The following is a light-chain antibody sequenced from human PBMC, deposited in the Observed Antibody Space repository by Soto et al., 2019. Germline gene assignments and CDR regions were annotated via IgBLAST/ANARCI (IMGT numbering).Light chain of an antibody. CDR1: QNILYSSNNKNY. Sequence: DIVMTQSPDSLAVSLGERATINCKSSQNILYSSNNKNYLAWYQQKPGQPPKLLIYWASTRESGFPDRFSGSGSGTDFTLTISSLQAEDVAVYYCQQYYTSPPSFGHGTKVEIK. CDR3: QQYYTSPPS. V-gene: IGKV4-1*01. CDR2: WAS. J-gene: IGKJ1*01.